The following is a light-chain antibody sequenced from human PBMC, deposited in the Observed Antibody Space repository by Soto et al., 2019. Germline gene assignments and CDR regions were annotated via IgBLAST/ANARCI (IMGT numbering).Light chain of an antibody. CDR3: QQYTTYPWT. J-gene: IGKJ1*01. V-gene: IGKV2-28*01. CDR1: QSLLHSNGYNY. CDR2: LGS. Sequence: DIVMTQSPLSLPVTPGEPASISCRSSQSLLHSNGYNYLDWYLQKPGQSPQLLIYLGSNRSSGVPDRFSGSGSATEFTLTISSLQPDDFATYYCQQYTTYPWTFGQGTKVEIK.